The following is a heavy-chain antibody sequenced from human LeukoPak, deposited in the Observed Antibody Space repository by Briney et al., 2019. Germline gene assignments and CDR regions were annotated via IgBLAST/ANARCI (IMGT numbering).Heavy chain of an antibody. CDR3: ARSYCSSTSCYFDP. CDR1: GYTFTSYD. D-gene: IGHD2-2*01. V-gene: IGHV1-8*03. Sequence: ASVKVSCKASGYTFTSYDINWVRQATGQGLEWMGWMNPNSGNTGYAQKFQGRVTITADKSTSTAYMELSSLRSEDTAVYYCARSYCSSTSCYFDPWGQGTLVTVSS. CDR2: MNPNSGNT. J-gene: IGHJ5*02.